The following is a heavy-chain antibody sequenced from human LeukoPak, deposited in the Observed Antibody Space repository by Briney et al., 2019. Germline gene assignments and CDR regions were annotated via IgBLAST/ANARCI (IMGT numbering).Heavy chain of an antibody. V-gene: IGHV4-39*01. Sequence: SETLSLTCAVSDDSIRSSAYYWGWIRQPPGKGLEWIGSIYYSGSTYHNPSLKSRVTISIDTSKNQFSLELSSVTAADTAVYYCASEPYGSGSFLGAFDIWGQGTMVTVSS. J-gene: IGHJ3*02. CDR1: DDSIRSSAYY. D-gene: IGHD3-10*01. CDR2: IYYSGST. CDR3: ASEPYGSGSFLGAFDI.